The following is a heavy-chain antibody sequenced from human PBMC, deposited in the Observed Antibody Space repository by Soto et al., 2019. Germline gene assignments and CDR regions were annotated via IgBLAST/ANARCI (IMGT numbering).Heavy chain of an antibody. CDR2: IHYSGRT. Sequence: SETRSRTCAVSGGSITSGAYYWTWIRQHPGKGLEWIAYIHYSGRTYYNPSLKSRVTISVDTSNNQFSLKLSSVTAADTAVYYCARYYFDSSGYSNWFDPWGQGTLVTVSS. D-gene: IGHD3-22*01. CDR3: ARYYFDSSGYSNWFDP. V-gene: IGHV4-31*11. J-gene: IGHJ5*02. CDR1: GGSITSGAYY.